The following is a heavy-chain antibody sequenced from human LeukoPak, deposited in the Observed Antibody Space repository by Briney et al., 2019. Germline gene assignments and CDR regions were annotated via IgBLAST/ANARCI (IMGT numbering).Heavy chain of an antibody. CDR3: ARDLPLMVRGVIITYYYGMDV. J-gene: IGHJ6*02. D-gene: IGHD3-10*01. CDR1: GFTVSSNY. Sequence: PGGSLRLSCAASGFTVSSNYTSWVRQAPGKGLEWVSVIYSGGSTYYADSVKGRFTISRDNSKNTLYLQMNSLRAEDTAVYYCARDLPLMVRGVIITYYYGMDVWGQGTTVTVSS. CDR2: IYSGGST. V-gene: IGHV3-66*01.